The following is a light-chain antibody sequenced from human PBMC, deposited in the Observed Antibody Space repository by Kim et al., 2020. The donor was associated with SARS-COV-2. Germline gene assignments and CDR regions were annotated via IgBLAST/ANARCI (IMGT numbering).Light chain of an antibody. V-gene: IGKV3-11*01. CDR3: QQRGNWFSIT. CDR2: DAS. J-gene: IGKJ5*01. CDR1: QRVSSY. Sequence: EIVLTQSPATLSLSPGERATLSCRASQRVSSYLAWYQQKPGQAPRLLIYDASNRATGIPARFSGSGSGTDFTLTISSLEPEDFAVYYCQQRGNWFSITFGQGTRLEIK.